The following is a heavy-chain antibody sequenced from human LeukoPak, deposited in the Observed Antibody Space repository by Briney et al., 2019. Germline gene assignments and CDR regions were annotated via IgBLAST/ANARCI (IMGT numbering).Heavy chain of an antibody. CDR1: GFTLSSYA. D-gene: IGHD6-19*01. CDR2: ISGGGGTT. V-gene: IGHV3-23*01. CDR3: AKESRTIAVAGADY. Sequence: PGGSLRLSCAASGFTLSSYAMSWVRQAPGKGLEWVTAISGGGGTTYYADSVKGRFTISTDNSKNMLHLQMNSLRAEDTAVYYCAKESRTIAVAGADYWGQGTLVTVSS. J-gene: IGHJ4*02.